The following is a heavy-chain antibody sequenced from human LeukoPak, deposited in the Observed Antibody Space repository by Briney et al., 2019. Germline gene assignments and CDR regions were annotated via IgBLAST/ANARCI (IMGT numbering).Heavy chain of an antibody. Sequence: PGGSLRLSGAASGFTFSDYYMSWIRQAPGKGLEWVSYISSSGSTIYYADSVKGRFTISRDNAKNSLYLQTNSLRAEDTAVYYCASAKGYSGSYYYYYYMDVWGKGTTVTISS. CDR2: ISSSGSTI. D-gene: IGHD1-26*01. J-gene: IGHJ6*03. CDR1: GFTFSDYY. CDR3: ASAKGYSGSYYYYYYMDV. V-gene: IGHV3-11*01.